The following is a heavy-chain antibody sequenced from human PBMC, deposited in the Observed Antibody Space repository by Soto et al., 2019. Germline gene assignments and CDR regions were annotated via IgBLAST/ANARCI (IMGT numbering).Heavy chain of an antibody. CDR3: ARAPGNYYDSSGYYFDY. J-gene: IGHJ4*02. CDR1: GGTFSSYA. D-gene: IGHD3-22*01. V-gene: IGHV1-69*13. CDR2: IIPIFGTA. Sequence: SMKVSCKASGGTFSSYAISWVRQAPGQGLEWMGGIIPIFGTANYAQKFQGRVTITADESTSTAYMELSSLRSEDTAVYYCARAPGNYYDSSGYYFDYWGQGTLVTVSS.